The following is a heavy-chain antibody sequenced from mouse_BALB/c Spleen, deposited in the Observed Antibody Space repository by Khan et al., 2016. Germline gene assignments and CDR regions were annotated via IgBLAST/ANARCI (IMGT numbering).Heavy chain of an antibody. V-gene: IGHV1-87*01. CDR1: GYTFTSYW. D-gene: IGHD1-1*01. CDR2: IYPGDGDT. CDR3: ASYYGSSYDYFDY. Sequence: QVQLQQSGAELARPGASVKLSCKASGYTFTSYWMQWVKQRPGQGLEWIGAIYPGDGDTRYTQKFKGKATLTADKSSSTAYMQLSSLASEYSAVYYCASYYGSSYDYFDYWGQGTTLTVSS. J-gene: IGHJ2*01.